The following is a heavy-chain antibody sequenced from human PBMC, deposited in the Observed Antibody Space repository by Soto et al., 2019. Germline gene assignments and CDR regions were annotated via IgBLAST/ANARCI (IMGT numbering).Heavy chain of an antibody. Sequence: SETLSLTCTVSGGSISSSSYYWGWIRQPPGKGLEWIGSIYYSGGTYYNPSLKSRVTISVDTSKNQSSLKLSSVTAADTAVYYCASGGGASIAARRAFDYWGQGTLVTVSS. CDR2: IYYSGGT. J-gene: IGHJ4*02. CDR1: GGSISSSSYY. CDR3: ASGGGASIAARRAFDY. D-gene: IGHD6-6*01. V-gene: IGHV4-39*01.